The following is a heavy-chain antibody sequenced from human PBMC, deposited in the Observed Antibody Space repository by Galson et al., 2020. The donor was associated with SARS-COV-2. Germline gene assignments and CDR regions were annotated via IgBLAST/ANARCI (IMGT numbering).Heavy chain of an antibody. CDR3: ARHLRDFCSGRMPLEY. CDR2: IDDTGDA. Sequence: SETLSLTCAVSGGSFSGYYWTWIRQPPGKGREWIGEIDDTGDANYNPSLRSRVTISVDTSKSPFSLNLRSVTAADTAVYYCARHLRDFCSGRMPLEYWGQGFLVTVSS. J-gene: IGHJ4*02. D-gene: IGHD3-3*01. CDR1: GGSFSGYY. V-gene: IGHV4-34*01.